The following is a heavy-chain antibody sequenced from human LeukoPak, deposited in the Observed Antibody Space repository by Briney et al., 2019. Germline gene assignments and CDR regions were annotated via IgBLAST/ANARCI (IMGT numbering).Heavy chain of an antibody. V-gene: IGHV5-51*01. CDR3: ARVGIGYCSGGTCYFDY. CDR2: IYPGDSDT. CDR1: GCSFTSNW. Sequence: GESLKISCKGSGCSFTSNWIGWVRQMPGKGLEWMGIIYPGDSDTRYSPSFQGQVTISADKSISTAYLQWSSLKASDTAMYYCARVGIGYCSGGTCYFDYWGQGTQVTVSS. D-gene: IGHD2-15*01. J-gene: IGHJ4*02.